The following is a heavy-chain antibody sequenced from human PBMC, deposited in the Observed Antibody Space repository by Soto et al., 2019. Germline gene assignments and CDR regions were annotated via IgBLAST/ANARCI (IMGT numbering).Heavy chain of an antibody. CDR1: GGSISSGGYS. CDR3: AVAPERGDWFDP. Sequence: QLQLQESGSGLVKPSQTLSLTCAVSGGSISSGGYSWSWIRQPPGKGLEWIGYIYHSGSTYYNPSLKSRVTLSVDRSKNQCSLKLSSVTAADTAGYYCAVAPERGDWFDPLGQGTLVTVSS. V-gene: IGHV4-30-2*01. CDR2: IYHSGST. D-gene: IGHD1-1*01. J-gene: IGHJ5*02.